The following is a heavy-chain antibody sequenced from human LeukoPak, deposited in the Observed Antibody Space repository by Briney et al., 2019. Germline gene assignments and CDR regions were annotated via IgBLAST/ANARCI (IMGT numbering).Heavy chain of an antibody. V-gene: IGHV1-46*01. CDR2: INPSGGST. J-gene: IGHJ5*02. CDR1: GYTFTSYY. D-gene: IGHD3-22*01. CDR3: AREMGDTYYDSSGYGNWFDP. Sequence: ASVKVSCKASGYTFTSYYMHWVRQAPGQGLEWMGIINPSGGSTSYAQKFQGRVTMTRDTSTSTVYMELSSLRSEDTAVYYCAREMGDTYYDSSGYGNWFDPWGQGTLVTVSS.